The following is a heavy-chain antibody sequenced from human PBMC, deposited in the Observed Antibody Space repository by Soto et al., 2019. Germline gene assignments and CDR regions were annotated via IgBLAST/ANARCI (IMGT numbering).Heavy chain of an antibody. D-gene: IGHD1-26*01. CDR2: ISGSGGST. Sequence: PGGSLRLSCAASGFTFSNFAMTWVRQAPGAGLEWVSAISGSGGSTYYAESVKGRFTISRDNSKNTLYLQMNSLRAEDTAVYYCAKDLKEGEVAPLYYYGMDVWGRGTTVTVSS. J-gene: IGHJ6*02. V-gene: IGHV3-23*01. CDR3: AKDLKEGEVAPLYYYGMDV. CDR1: GFTFSNFA.